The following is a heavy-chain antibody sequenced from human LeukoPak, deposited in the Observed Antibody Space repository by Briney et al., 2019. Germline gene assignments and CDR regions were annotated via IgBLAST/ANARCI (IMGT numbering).Heavy chain of an antibody. J-gene: IGHJ4*02. CDR1: GGSISSSSYY. Sequence: SETLSLTCTVSGGSISSSSYYWGWIRQPPGKGLEWIGSIYYSGSTYYNPSLKSRVTVSVDASKNQFSLKLSSVTAADTAVYYCANDFWSGQTGYYFEYWGQGTLVTVSS. D-gene: IGHD3-3*01. CDR2: IYYSGST. V-gene: IGHV4-39*01. CDR3: ANDFWSGQTGYYFEY.